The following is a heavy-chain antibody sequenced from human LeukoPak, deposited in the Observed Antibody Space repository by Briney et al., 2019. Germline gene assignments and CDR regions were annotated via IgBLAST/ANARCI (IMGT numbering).Heavy chain of an antibody. CDR1: GFTFRSYD. CDR3: AKDPGSGDYYGMDV. V-gene: IGHV3-30*18. D-gene: IGHD3-10*01. Sequence: GGSLRLSCAASGFTFRSYDMHWVRQAPGKGLEWVALISYDGSNKYYADSVKGRFTISRDNSKNTLYLQMNSLRAEDTAVYYCAKDPGSGDYYGMDVWGQGTTVTVSS. CDR2: ISYDGSNK. J-gene: IGHJ6*02.